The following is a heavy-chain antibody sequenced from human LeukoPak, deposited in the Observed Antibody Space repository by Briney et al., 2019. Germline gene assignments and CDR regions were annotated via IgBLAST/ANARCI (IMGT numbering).Heavy chain of an antibody. V-gene: IGHV1-2*02. D-gene: IGHD3-10*01. CDR3: ARGPTFGELYLYYFDY. J-gene: IGHJ4*02. CDR2: INPNSGGT. CDR1: GYTFSGYY. Sequence: ASVKVSCKASGYTFSGYYMHWVRQAPGQGLEWMGWINPNSGGTNYAQKFQGRVTMTRDTSISTAYMELSRLRSDDTAVYYCARGPTFGELYLYYFDYWGQGTLVTVSS.